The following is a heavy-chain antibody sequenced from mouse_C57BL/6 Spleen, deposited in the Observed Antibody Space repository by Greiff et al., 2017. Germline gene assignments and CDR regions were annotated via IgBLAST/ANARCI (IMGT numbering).Heavy chain of an antibody. D-gene: IGHD1-1*01. Sequence: QVKLQQPGAELVRPGSSVTLSCKASGYTFTSYWMHWGKQRPIQGLEWSGNIDTSDSETHYNQKFKDKATLTVDKSSSTAYMPLSSLTSEDSAVYYCARWYYGTFDYWGHGTTLTVSS. V-gene: IGHV1-52*01. CDR1: GYTFTSYW. J-gene: IGHJ2*01. CDR3: ARWYYGTFDY. CDR2: IDTSDSET.